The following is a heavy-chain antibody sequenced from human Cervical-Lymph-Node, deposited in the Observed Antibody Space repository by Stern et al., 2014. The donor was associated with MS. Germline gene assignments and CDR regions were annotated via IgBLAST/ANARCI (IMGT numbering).Heavy chain of an antibody. CDR2: ISYDGNHK. V-gene: IGHV3-30*03. CDR1: GCTFSSYG. J-gene: IGHJ4*02. CDR3: ARDYEDTSMLFDH. Sequence: QVQLVESGGAVVQPGWSLRLSCAASGCTFSSYGMHWVRQAPGQGLEWVTVISYDGNHKYYAASVKGRFTISRDNSKNTLHLQMNSVTPDDTAIYYCARDYEDTSMLFDHWGQGTLVTVSS. D-gene: IGHD2-8*01.